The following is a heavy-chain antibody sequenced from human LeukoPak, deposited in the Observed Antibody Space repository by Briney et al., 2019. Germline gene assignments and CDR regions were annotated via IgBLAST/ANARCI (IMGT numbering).Heavy chain of an antibody. J-gene: IGHJ5*02. CDR3: ARGPHFIGRYYDSSGYGDNWFDP. V-gene: IGHV4-34*01. D-gene: IGHD3-22*01. CDR1: GGSFSGYY. CDR2: INHSGST. Sequence: SETLSLTCAVYGGSFSGYYWSWIRQPPGKGLEWVGEINHSGSTNYNPSLKSRVTISVDTSKNQFSLKLSSVTAADTAVYYCARGPHFIGRYYDSSGYGDNWFDPWGQGTLVTVSS.